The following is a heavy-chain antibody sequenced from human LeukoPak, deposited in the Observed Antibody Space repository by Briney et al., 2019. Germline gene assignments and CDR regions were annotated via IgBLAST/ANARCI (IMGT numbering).Heavy chain of an antibody. CDR1: GGSISSYY. CDR2: IYYSGST. J-gene: IGHJ6*03. D-gene: IGHD4-11*01. CDR3: ARAVSDESNYYYYYMDV. Sequence: SETLSLTCTVSGGSISSYYWSWIRQPPGKGLEWIEYIYYSGSTNYNPSLKSRVTISVDTSKNQFSLKLSSVTAADTAVYYCARAVSDESNYYYYYMDVWGKGTTVTVSS. V-gene: IGHV4-59*01.